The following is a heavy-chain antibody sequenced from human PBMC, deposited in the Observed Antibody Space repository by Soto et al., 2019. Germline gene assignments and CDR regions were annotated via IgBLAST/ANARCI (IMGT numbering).Heavy chain of an antibody. CDR3: ARFLRRLNAFDI. Sequence: TLSLTCAVSSGSISSSNWWSWVRQPPGKGLEWIGEIYHSGSTNYNPSLKSRVTISVDKSKNQFSLKLSSVTAADTAVYYCARFLRRLNAFDIWGQGTMVTVSS. CDR2: IYHSGST. CDR1: SGSISSSNW. J-gene: IGHJ3*02. V-gene: IGHV4-4*02.